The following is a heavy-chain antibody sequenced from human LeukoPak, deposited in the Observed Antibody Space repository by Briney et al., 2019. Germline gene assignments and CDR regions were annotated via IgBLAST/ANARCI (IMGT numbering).Heavy chain of an antibody. CDR2: IWYDGSNK. CDR3: ARAEGYYDYVWWSSAHYDAFDI. V-gene: IGHV3-33*01. Sequence: PGGSLRLSCAASGFTFSSYGMHWVRQAPGKGLEWVAVIWYDGSNKYYADSVKGRFTISRDNSKNTLYLQMNSLRAEDTAVYYCARAEGYYDYVWWSSAHYDAFDIWGQGTMVTVSS. D-gene: IGHD3-16*01. J-gene: IGHJ3*02. CDR1: GFTFSSYG.